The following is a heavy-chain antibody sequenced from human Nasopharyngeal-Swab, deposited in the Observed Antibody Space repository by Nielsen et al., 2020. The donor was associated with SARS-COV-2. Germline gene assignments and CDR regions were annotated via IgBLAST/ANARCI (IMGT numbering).Heavy chain of an antibody. CDR3: AKDIYSSSWTPWYYYYGMDV. D-gene: IGHD6-13*01. V-gene: IGHV3-9*01. CDR2: ISWNSGSI. J-gene: IGHJ6*02. CDR1: GFTFDDYA. Sequence: LSLTCAASGFTFDDYAMHWVRQAPGKGLEWVSGISWNSGSIGYADSVKGRFTISRDNSKNSLYLQMNSLRTEDTALYYCAKDIYSSSWTPWYYYYGMDVWGQGTTVTVSS.